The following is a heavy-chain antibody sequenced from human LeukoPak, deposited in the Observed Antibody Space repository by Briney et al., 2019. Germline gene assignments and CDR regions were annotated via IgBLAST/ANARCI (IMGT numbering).Heavy chain of an antibody. Sequence: ASVKVSCKASGYTFINSGISWVRQAPGQGLEWMGWISGYNGNTNYEQKFQGRVTMTTDTSTNTAYMELRSLSSDDAAVYYCTRDPGRDCSTTTCYPYYLDQWGQGTLVTVSS. CDR3: TRDPGRDCSTTTCYPYYLDQ. V-gene: IGHV1-18*01. J-gene: IGHJ4*02. D-gene: IGHD5/OR15-5a*01. CDR1: GYTFINSG. CDR2: ISGYNGNT.